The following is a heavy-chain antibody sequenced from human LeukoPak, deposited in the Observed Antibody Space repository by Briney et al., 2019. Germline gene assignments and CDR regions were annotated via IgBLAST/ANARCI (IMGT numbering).Heavy chain of an antibody. Sequence: ASVKVSCKASGYTFTGYYMHWVRQAPGQGLEWMGWINPNSGGTNYAQKFQGRVTMTRDTSISTAYMELSRLRSDDTAVYYCAREDIVVVPAARKLYYYGMDVWGQGTTVTVSS. J-gene: IGHJ6*02. CDR2: INPNSGGT. CDR1: GYTFTGYY. CDR3: AREDIVVVPAARKLYYYGMDV. D-gene: IGHD2-2*01. V-gene: IGHV1-2*02.